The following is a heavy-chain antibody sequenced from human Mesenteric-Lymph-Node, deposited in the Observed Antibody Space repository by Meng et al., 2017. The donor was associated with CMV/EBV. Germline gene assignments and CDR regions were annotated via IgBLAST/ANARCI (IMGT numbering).Heavy chain of an antibody. CDR3: ARGGTGMDV. CDR1: GFTFSSYG. CDR2: INPNSGGT. J-gene: IGHJ6*02. Sequence: GESLKISCAASGFTFSSYGMHWVRQAPGQGLEWMGWINPNSGGTNYAQKFQGRVTMTRDTSISTAYMELSRLRSDDTAIYYCARGGTGMDVWGQGTTVTVSS. V-gene: IGHV1-2*02.